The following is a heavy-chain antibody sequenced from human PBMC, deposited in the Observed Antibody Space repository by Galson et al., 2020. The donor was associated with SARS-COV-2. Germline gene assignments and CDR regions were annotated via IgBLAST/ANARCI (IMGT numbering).Heavy chain of an antibody. CDR1: GGSISSGGYY. CDR2: IYYSGST. J-gene: IGHJ4*02. D-gene: IGHD2-2*01. Sequence: SETLSLTCTVSGGSISSGGYYWSWIRQHPGKGLEWIGYIYYSGSTYYNPSLKSQVTISVDTSKNQFSLKLSSVTAADTAVYYCARDGGRYCSSTSCSFDYWGQGTLVTVSS. CDR3: ARDGGRYCSSTSCSFDY. V-gene: IGHV4-31*01.